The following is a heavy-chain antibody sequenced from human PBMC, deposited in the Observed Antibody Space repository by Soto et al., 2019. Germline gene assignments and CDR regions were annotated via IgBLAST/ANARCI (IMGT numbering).Heavy chain of an antibody. CDR3: ARVPGYCSCDSCRIDF. Sequence: QLQLQESGPGLVKPSETLSLTCTVSGGSISSSSYYWGWIRQPPGKGLAWIGCIYYSGSTYYKLSLKSRVSLSLTTSKNQYTLKLSSVTAAATAVCFCARVPGYCSCDSCRIDFWGQGTLVTVSS. CDR2: IYYSGST. D-gene: IGHD2-15*01. J-gene: IGHJ4*02. CDR1: GGSISSSSYY. V-gene: IGHV4-39*01.